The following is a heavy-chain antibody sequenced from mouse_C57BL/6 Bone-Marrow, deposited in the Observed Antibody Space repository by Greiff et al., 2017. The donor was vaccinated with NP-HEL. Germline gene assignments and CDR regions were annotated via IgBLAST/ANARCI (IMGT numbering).Heavy chain of an antibody. CDR1: GYTFTSYW. V-gene: IGHV1-69*01. CDR2: IDPSDSYT. CDR3: AREGLTGYYFDY. J-gene: IGHJ2*01. D-gene: IGHD3-2*01. Sequence: QVQLQQPGAELVMPGASVKLSCKASGYTFTSYWMHWVKQRPGQGLEWIGEIDPSDSYTNYNQKFKGKSTLTVDKSSSTAYMQRSSLTSEDSAVYYCAREGLTGYYFDYWGQGTTLTVSS.